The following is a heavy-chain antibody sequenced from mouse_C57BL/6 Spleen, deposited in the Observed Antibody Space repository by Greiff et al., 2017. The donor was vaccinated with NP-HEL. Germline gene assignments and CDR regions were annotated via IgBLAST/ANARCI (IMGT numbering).Heavy chain of an antibody. D-gene: IGHD1-1*01. CDR3: ARLELIERYFDV. Sequence: QVQLKESGAELVKPGASVKISCKASGYAFSSYWMNWVKQRPGKGLEWIGQIYPGDGDTNYNGKFKGKATLTADKSSSTAYMQLSSLTSEDSAVYFCARLELIERYFDVWGTGTTVTVSS. V-gene: IGHV1-80*01. CDR1: GYAFSSYW. J-gene: IGHJ1*03. CDR2: IYPGDGDT.